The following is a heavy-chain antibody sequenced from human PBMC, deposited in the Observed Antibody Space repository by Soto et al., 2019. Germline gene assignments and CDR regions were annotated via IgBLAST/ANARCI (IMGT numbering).Heavy chain of an antibody. CDR2: INPNSGGT. Sequence: ASVKVSCKASGYTFTGYYIHWVRQAPGQGLEWMGWINPNSGGTNYAQKFQGRVTVTRDTSIGTAYMQLSSLRSEDTAVYYCARGPRPVGYCTNGVCYDNWFDPWGQGTLVTVSS. J-gene: IGHJ5*02. V-gene: IGHV1-2*02. D-gene: IGHD2-8*01. CDR3: ARGPRPVGYCTNGVCYDNWFDP. CDR1: GYTFTGYY.